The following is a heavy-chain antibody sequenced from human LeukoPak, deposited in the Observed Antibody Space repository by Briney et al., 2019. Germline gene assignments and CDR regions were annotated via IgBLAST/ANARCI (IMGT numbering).Heavy chain of an antibody. Sequence: PGGSLRLSCAASGFTVSSNYMSWVRQAPGKGLEWVSGISASGGSTYHTDSVKGRFAISRDNSKNTLYLQMNSLRVEDTAIYYCATLHGIRGVDWYFDLWGRGTLVTVSS. CDR1: GFTVSSNY. V-gene: IGHV3-53*01. CDR2: ISASGGST. CDR3: ATLHGIRGVDWYFDL. D-gene: IGHD3-10*01. J-gene: IGHJ2*01.